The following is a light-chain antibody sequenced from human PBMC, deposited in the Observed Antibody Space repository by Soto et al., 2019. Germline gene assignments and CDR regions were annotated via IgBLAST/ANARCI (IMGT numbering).Light chain of an antibody. V-gene: IGLV2-23*02. J-gene: IGLJ1*01. CDR1: NTDIGNYKI. Sequence: QSVLTKPASGTGFHGQSMTSSCTGSNTDIGNYKIVSWYQQHPGKAPKLIIYEVTKRPSGVSNRFSGSKSGNTASLTISGLQAEDEADYHCCSYAGSDVFVFGSGTKVTVL. CDR2: EVT. CDR3: CSYAGSDVFV.